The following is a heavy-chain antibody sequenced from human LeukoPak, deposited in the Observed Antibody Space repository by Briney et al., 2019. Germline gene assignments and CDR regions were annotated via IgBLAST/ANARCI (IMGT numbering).Heavy chain of an antibody. V-gene: IGHV1-2*02. CDR3: ARNHANYYYYMDV. CDR2: INPNSGAT. Sequence: GASVKVSCKASGYIFTGYYMHWVRQAPGQGLEWMGWINPNSGATNYAQKFQGRVTMTRDTSISTAYMELSRLRSDDTAVYYCARNHANYYYYMDVWGKGTTVTVSS. D-gene: IGHD1-14*01. J-gene: IGHJ6*03. CDR1: GYIFTGYY.